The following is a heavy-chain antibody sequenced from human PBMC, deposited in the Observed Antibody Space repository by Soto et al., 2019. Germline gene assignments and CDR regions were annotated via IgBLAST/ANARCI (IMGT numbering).Heavy chain of an antibody. V-gene: IGHV1-3*01. CDR3: ARDYGFGELFDS. J-gene: IGHJ5*01. CDR1: GYTFTSYA. D-gene: IGHD3-10*01. CDR2: INAGNGNT. Sequence: ASVKVSCKASGYTFTSYAMLWVRQAPGQRLEWMGWINAGNGNTKYSQKFQGRVTITRDTSASTAYMELSSLRSEDTAVYYCARDYGFGELFDSRGQGTLVTVSS.